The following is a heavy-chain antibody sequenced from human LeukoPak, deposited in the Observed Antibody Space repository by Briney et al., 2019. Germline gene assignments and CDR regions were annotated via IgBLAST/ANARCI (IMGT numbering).Heavy chain of an antibody. D-gene: IGHD2-15*01. J-gene: IGHJ5*02. CDR1: GGSISSSSYY. Sequence: SETLSLTCTVSGGSISSSSYYWGWIRQPPGKGLEWIGSIYYSGCTYYNPSLKSRVTISVDTSKNQFSLKLSSVTAADTAVYYCASTKRGSRRGNWFDPWGQGTLVTVSS. CDR3: ASTKRGSRRGNWFDP. CDR2: IYYSGCT. V-gene: IGHV4-39*01.